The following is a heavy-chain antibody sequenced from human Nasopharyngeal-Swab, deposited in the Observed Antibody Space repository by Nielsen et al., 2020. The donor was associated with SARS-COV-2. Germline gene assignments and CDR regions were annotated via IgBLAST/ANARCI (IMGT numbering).Heavy chain of an antibody. J-gene: IGHJ6*02. CDR3: TRLGMDSRTYYYYYGMDV. CDR2: IRSKANSYAT. CDR1: GFTFSGSA. Sequence: GESLKISCAASGFTFSGSAMHWVRQASGKGLERVGRIRSKANSYATAYAASVKGRFTISRDDSKNTAYLQMNSLKTEDTAVYYCTRLGMDSRTYYYYYGMDVWGQGTTVTVSS. V-gene: IGHV3-73*01. D-gene: IGHD3-22*01.